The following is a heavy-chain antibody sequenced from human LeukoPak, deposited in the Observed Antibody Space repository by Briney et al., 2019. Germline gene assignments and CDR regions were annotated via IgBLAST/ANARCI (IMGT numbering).Heavy chain of an antibody. Sequence: ASVKVPCKTSGYTFTDYYIHWVRQAPGQGLERMGWINPNSGESNSAQKFQGRVTMTGDTSISTAYMELRRVTSDDTAVYYCARDRDYSNTERGFDYWGQGTLVTVSS. CDR2: INPNSGES. V-gene: IGHV1-2*02. D-gene: IGHD4-11*01. CDR1: GYTFTDYY. J-gene: IGHJ4*02. CDR3: ARDRDYSNTERGFDY.